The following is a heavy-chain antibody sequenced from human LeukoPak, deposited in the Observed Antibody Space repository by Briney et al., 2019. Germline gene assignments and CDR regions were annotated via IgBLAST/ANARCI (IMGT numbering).Heavy chain of an antibody. D-gene: IGHD5-18*01. Sequence: GGSLRLSCTASGFTFSDYWMSWVRQAPGKGPEWVANIKQDGSDKYYVDSVKGRFTISRDNAKNALYLQVNSLRPEDTAVYYCARGEFAWIQGSYGMNVWGQGTTVTVSS. V-gene: IGHV3-7*01. CDR3: ARGEFAWIQGSYGMNV. CDR1: GFTFSDYW. CDR2: IKQDGSDK. J-gene: IGHJ6*02.